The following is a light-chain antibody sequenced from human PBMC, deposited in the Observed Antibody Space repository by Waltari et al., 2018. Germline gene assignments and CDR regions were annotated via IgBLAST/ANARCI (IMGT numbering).Light chain of an antibody. Sequence: DIVLTQSPDSLAVSLVERATITCKSSQDILYGSNNDNYFTWYQQKPGQPPRVLIYWASTRESGVPDRFSGSGYGTDFTLTISSLQAEDVAVYDCQQYFSVPPPFGGGTKVEIK. CDR1: QDILYGSNNDNY. CDR2: WAS. J-gene: IGKJ4*01. CDR3: QQYFSVPPP. V-gene: IGKV4-1*01.